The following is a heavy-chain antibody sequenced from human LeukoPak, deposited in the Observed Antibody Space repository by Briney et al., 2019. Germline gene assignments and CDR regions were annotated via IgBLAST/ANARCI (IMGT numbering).Heavy chain of an antibody. V-gene: IGHV3-7*01. CDR3: ARDTVGVTDY. CDR2: IKPDGSEK. J-gene: IGHJ4*02. D-gene: IGHD1-26*01. Sequence: PGGSLRLSCAASGFTFSSSWMSWVRQAPGKGLEWVTNIKPDGSEKYYVDSVKGRFTISRDNAKNSLYLQMNSLRAEDTALYYCARDTVGVTDYWGQGTLVTASS. CDR1: GFTFSSSW.